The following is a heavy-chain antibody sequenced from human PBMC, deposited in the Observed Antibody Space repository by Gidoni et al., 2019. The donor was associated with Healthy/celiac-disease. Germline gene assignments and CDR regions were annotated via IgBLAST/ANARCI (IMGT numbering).Heavy chain of an antibody. J-gene: IGHJ6*02. V-gene: IGHV3-64*02. CDR1: GFPFSSYA. CDR3: ARGPDYGDYDPYYYYGMDV. D-gene: IGHD4-17*01. Sequence: VLLVESGEGLVQPVGSLRLSCAASGFPFSSYAMHWVRQDPGKGLEYVSAISSNGGSTYYADSVKGRFTISRDNSKNTLYLQMGSLRAEDMAVYYCARGPDYGDYDPYYYYGMDVWGQGTTVTVSS. CDR2: ISSNGGST.